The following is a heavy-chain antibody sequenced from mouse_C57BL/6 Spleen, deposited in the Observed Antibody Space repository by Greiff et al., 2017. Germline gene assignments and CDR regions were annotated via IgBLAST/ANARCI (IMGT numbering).Heavy chain of an antibody. J-gene: IGHJ2*01. Sequence: EVQLQQSGPELVKPGASVKISCKASGYSFTGYYMNWVKQSPEKSLEWIGEINPSTGGTTYNQKFKAKATLTVDISSSTAYMQLKSLTSEDSAVYYCARSSSGYVLDYWGQGTTLTVSS. D-gene: IGHD3-2*02. V-gene: IGHV1-42*01. CDR1: GYSFTGYY. CDR2: INPSTGGT. CDR3: ARSSSGYVLDY.